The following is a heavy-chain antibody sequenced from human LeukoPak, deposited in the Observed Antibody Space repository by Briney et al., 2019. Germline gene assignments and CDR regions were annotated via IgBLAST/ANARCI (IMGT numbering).Heavy chain of an antibody. CDR1: GDSISSGDYY. J-gene: IGHJ3*02. Sequence: SRTLSLTCTVSGDSISSGDYYWSWIRQPAGKGLEWIGRISSSGSTNYNPSLKSRVTISVDTSKNQFSLKLSSVTAADTAVYFCARGPYSYDSSGAFDIWGQGAMVTVSS. V-gene: IGHV4-61*02. CDR3: ARGPYSYDSSGAFDI. CDR2: ISSSGST. D-gene: IGHD3-22*01.